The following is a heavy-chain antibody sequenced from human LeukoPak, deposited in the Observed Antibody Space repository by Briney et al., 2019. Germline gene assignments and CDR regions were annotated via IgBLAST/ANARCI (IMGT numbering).Heavy chain of an antibody. CDR3: ARHTHDYGDYLDY. CDR1: GYSISSGYY. V-gene: IGHV4-38-2*02. D-gene: IGHD4-17*01. J-gene: IGHJ4*02. Sequence: SETLSLTCTVSGYSISSGYYWGWIRQPPGKGLEWIGSIYHSGSTYYNPSLKSRVTISVDTSKNQFSLKLSSVTAADTAVYYCARHTHDYGDYLDYWGQGTLVTVSS. CDR2: IYHSGST.